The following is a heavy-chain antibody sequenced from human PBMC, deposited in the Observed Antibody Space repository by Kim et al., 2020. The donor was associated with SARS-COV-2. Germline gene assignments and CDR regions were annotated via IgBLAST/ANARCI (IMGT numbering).Heavy chain of an antibody. CDR3: VRSVETTYYYYGVDV. J-gene: IGHJ6*02. V-gene: IGHV3-20*01. CDR1: GFTFEDYG. CDR2: ISWNGGST. D-gene: IGHD1-1*01. Sequence: GGSLRLSCAASGFTFEDYGMSWVRQVPGKGLEWVSGISWNGGSTGYADSVKGRFTISRDNAQNSLYLQMNSLRAEDTALYHCVRSVETTYYYYGVDVWGQGTTVTVSS.